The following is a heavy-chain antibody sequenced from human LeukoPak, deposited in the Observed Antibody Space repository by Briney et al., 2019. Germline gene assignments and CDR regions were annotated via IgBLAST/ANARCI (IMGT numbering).Heavy chain of an antibody. CDR1: GVSISSYY. J-gene: IGHJ4*02. Sequence: SETLSLTCTASGVSISSYYWSWIRQPAGKGLEWIGRMYISGSTNYNPSLKSRVTMSVDTSKNQFSLKLSSVTAADTAVYYCARDTSSGWYYFDYWGQGTLVTVSS. CDR2: MYISGST. D-gene: IGHD6-19*01. CDR3: ARDTSSGWYYFDY. V-gene: IGHV4-4*07.